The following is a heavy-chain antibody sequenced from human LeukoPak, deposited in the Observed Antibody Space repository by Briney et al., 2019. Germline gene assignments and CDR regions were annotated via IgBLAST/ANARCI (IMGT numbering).Heavy chain of an antibody. CDR3: ARESGSYLWRSWLNP. CDR1: GGSISGYY. CDR2: IYNSGNT. D-gene: IGHD3-16*01. V-gene: IGHV4-59*01. Sequence: SETLSLTCTVSGGSISGYYWTRIRQPPGKGLEWIGNIYNSGNTNYNPSLKSRVTISVDTSKNQFSLKLNSVTAADTAVYYCARESGSYLWRSWLNPWGQGTLVTVSS. J-gene: IGHJ5*02.